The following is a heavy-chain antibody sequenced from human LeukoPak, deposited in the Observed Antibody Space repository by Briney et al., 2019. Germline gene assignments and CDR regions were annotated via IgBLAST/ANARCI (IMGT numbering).Heavy chain of an antibody. CDR2: IRYDGSNK. CDR3: TKVRSGSSSWALRVFDY. CDR1: GLTVGSNY. J-gene: IGHJ4*02. D-gene: IGHD6-13*01. Sequence: GGSLRLSCSTSGLTVGSNYMNWLRQAPGMGLEWVAFIRYDGSNKYYADTVKGRFTISRDNSKSTLYLQMNSLRVEDTAVYYCTKVRSGSSSWALRVFDYWGQGALVTVSS. V-gene: IGHV3-30*02.